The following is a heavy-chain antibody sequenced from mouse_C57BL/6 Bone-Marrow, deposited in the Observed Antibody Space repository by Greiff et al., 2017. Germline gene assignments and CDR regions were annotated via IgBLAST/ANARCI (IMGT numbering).Heavy chain of an antibody. J-gene: IGHJ1*03. CDR3: ARTGGYCWYFDV. D-gene: IGHD1-1*02. Sequence: EVKLMESGAELVRPGASVKLSCTASGFNIKDDYMHWVKQRPEQGLEWIGWIDPENGDTEYASKFQGKATITADTSSNTAYLQLSSLTSEDSAVYYCARTGGYCWYFDVWGTGTTVTVSS. V-gene: IGHV14-4*01. CDR1: GFNIKDDY. CDR2: IDPENGDT.